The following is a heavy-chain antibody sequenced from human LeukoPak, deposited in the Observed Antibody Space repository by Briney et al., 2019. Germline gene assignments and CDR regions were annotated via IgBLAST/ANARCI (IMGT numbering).Heavy chain of an antibody. CDR3: AKDPGTYYYDSSGYYYDY. V-gene: IGHV3-23*01. J-gene: IGHJ4*02. CDR1: GFTFSSYA. CDR2: ISGSGGST. Sequence: PGGSLRLSCAASGFTFSSYAMSWVRRAPGKGLEWVSAISGSGGSTYYADSVKGRFTISRDNSKNTLYLQMNSLRAEDTAVYYCAKDPGTYYYDSSGYYYDYWGQGTLVTVSS. D-gene: IGHD3-22*01.